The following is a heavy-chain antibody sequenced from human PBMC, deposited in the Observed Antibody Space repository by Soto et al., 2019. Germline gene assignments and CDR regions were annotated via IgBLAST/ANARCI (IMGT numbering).Heavy chain of an antibody. J-gene: IGHJ5*02. CDR2: ISAYNGNT. Sequence: ASVTVSCKASGYTFTSYGISWVRQATGQGLEWMGWISAYNGNTNYAQKLQGRVTMTTDTSTSTAYMELRSLRSDDTAVYYCARGCSGGSCYQRWFDPWGQGTLVTVSS. CDR3: ARGCSGGSCYQRWFDP. D-gene: IGHD2-15*01. CDR1: GYTFTSYG. V-gene: IGHV1-18*01.